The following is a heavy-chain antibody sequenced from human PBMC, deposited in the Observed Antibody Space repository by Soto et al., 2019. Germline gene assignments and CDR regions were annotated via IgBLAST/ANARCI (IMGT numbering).Heavy chain of an antibody. V-gene: IGHV4-39*01. Sequence: PSETLSLTCTVSGGSISSSSYYWGWIRQPPGKGLEWIGSIYYSGSTYYNPSLKSRVTISVDTSKNQFSLKLSSVTAADTAVYYCARLSGYYYDSRPLFDYWGQGTLVTVSS. J-gene: IGHJ4*02. CDR3: ARLSGYYYDSRPLFDY. CDR2: IYYSGST. CDR1: GGSISSSSYY. D-gene: IGHD3-22*01.